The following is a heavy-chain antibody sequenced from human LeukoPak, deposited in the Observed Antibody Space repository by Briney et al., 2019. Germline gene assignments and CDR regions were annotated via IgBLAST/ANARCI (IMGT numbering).Heavy chain of an antibody. CDR3: ARLSQTPDYYTLGGYYYLGY. V-gene: IGHV1-8*01. D-gene: IGHD3-10*01. J-gene: IGHJ4*02. Sequence: ASVKFSCKASRYTFTSYDINWVRAAAGHGLEWMGWMNPNTGRTGYAQKFQGRITMTRDTSINTAYMELINLRSEDTAIYYCARLSQTPDYYTLGGYYYLGYWGQGTPVTVSS. CDR1: RYTFTSYD. CDR2: MNPNTGRT.